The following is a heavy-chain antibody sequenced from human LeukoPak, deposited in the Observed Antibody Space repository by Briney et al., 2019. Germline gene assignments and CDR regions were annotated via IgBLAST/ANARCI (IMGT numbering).Heavy chain of an antibody. CDR1: GFTFSSYA. CDR2: ISGSGGST. V-gene: IGHV3-23*01. D-gene: IGHD2-15*01. Sequence: GGSLRLSCAASGFTFSSYAMSGVRQAPGKGLEWVSAISGSGGSTYYADSVKGRFTISRDNSKNTLYLQMNSLRAEDTAVYYCAKGGDIVVVVAATLHNWFDPWGQGTLVTVSS. CDR3: AKGGDIVVVVAATLHNWFDP. J-gene: IGHJ5*02.